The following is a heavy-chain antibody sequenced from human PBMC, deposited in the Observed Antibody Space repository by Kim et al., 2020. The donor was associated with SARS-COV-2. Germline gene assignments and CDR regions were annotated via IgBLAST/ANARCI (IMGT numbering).Heavy chain of an antibody. CDR2: IWYDGTNK. D-gene: IGHD6-19*01. Sequence: GGSLRLSCAASGFIFSSYGMPWVRQAPGKGLEWVAFIWYDGTNKYYADSVKGRFTISRDNSKNTLYLQMNSLRGEDTAVYYCARVSHGGQWPKQLRFDYWGQGTLVTVSS. CDR3: ARVSHGGQWPKQLRFDY. J-gene: IGHJ4*02. CDR1: GFIFSSYG. V-gene: IGHV3-33*01.